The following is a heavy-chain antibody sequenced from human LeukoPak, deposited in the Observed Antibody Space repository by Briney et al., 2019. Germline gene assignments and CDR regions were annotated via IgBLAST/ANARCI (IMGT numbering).Heavy chain of an antibody. J-gene: IGHJ4*02. V-gene: IGHV1-2*02. CDR1: GYTFTGYY. D-gene: IGHD3-22*01. CDR3: ARGTYYYDSSGYNHDY. Sequence: GASVKVSCKASGYTFTGYYMHWVRQAPGHGLEWMGWINPNSGGTNYAQKFQGRVTMTRDTSISTAYMELSRLRSDDTAVYYCARGTYYYDSSGYNHDYWGQGTLVTVSS. CDR2: INPNSGGT.